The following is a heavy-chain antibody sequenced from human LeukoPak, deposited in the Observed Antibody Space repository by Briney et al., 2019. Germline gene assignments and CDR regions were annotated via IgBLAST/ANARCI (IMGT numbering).Heavy chain of an antibody. CDR1: GYTFTSYD. D-gene: IGHD2-15*01. Sequence: ASVKVSCKASGYTFTSYDINWVRQAPGQGLEWMGWMNPNSGNRRYAQSFQGRVIMTTDTSINTAYMELSSLTSQDTAIYFCARAGAAATGLDYWSQGTLVTVSS. V-gene: IGHV1-8*01. CDR2: MNPNSGNR. CDR3: ARAGAAATGLDY. J-gene: IGHJ4*02.